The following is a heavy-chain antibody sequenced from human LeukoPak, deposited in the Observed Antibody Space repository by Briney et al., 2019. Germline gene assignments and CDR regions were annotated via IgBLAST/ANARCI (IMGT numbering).Heavy chain of an antibody. J-gene: IGHJ4*02. CDR1: GFTFSSFT. Sequence: KPGGSLRLSCAASGFTFSSFTINWVRQAPGKGLEWVSSISSGSGYIYYADSVKGRFTISRDNAKNSVYLQMNSLRAEDTAVYYCARDYARQVTSFDYWGQGTLVTVSS. CDR2: ISSGSGYI. CDR3: ARDYARQVTSFDY. V-gene: IGHV3-21*06. D-gene: IGHD5-18*01.